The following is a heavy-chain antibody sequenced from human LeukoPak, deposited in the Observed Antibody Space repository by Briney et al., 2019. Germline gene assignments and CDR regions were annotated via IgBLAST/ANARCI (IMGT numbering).Heavy chain of an antibody. J-gene: IGHJ6*03. CDR1: GFTFKNYA. CDR3: AKGFLGCGISRYYYYMDV. Sequence: GGSLRLSCAASGFTFKNYAVSWVRQAPGKGLEWVAAVRDGGDITYHADSVRGRFTISRDNSKNTLYLQMNSLRAEDTAVYYCAKGFLGCGISRYYYYMDVWGKGTTVTVSS. CDR2: VRDGGDIT. V-gene: IGHV3-23*01. D-gene: IGHD1-14*01.